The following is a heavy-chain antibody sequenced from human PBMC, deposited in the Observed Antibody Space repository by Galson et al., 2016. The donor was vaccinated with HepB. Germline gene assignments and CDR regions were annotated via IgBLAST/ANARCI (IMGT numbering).Heavy chain of an antibody. CDR1: GGSITSTNW. CDR3: AREGLLGTTSCCKGFDY. CDR2: IYHSGTT. D-gene: IGHD2-2*01. J-gene: IGHJ4*02. V-gene: IGHV4-4*02. Sequence: ETLSLTCAVSGGSITSTNWWSWVRQPPGKGLEWNGEIYHSGTTNYNPSLKSRVTMSVDKYNNQSSLKLTSVTAADTAVYYCAREGLLGTTSCCKGFDYCGQGALVTVSS.